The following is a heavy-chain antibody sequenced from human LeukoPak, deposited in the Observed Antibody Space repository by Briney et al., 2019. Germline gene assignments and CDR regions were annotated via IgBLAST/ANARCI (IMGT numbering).Heavy chain of an antibody. J-gene: IGHJ4*02. CDR2: INPNRGGT. Sequence: EASVKLSCKASGYTFTGYYMHWVRQAPGQGLEWMGWINPNRGGTNYAQKFQGRVTMTRDTSISTAYMELSRLRSDDTAVYYWASYNSKTMTYYYDSSGPEDYWGQGTLVTVSS. CDR3: ASYNSKTMTYYYDSSGPEDY. CDR1: GYTFTGYY. D-gene: IGHD3-22*01. V-gene: IGHV1-2*02.